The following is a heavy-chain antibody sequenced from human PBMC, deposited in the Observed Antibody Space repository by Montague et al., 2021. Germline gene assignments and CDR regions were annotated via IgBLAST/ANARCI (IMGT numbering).Heavy chain of an antibody. V-gene: IGHV4-4*07. D-gene: IGHD3-10*01. Sequence: SETLSLTCSVSGDSISSYEYYWTWIRQPAGRGLEWIGRVYKRGDTNTNPSRRSRLTLSVDTSKNHFSLTLTSVTAADTAVYFCARDSPVVEPWVGEHKGAFDIWGQGTMVTVPS. J-gene: IGHJ3*02. CDR2: VYKRGDT. CDR1: GDSISSYEYY. CDR3: ARDSPVVEPWVGEHKGAFDI.